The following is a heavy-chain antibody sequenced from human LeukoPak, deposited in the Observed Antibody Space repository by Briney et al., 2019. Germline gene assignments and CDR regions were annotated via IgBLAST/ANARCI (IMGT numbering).Heavy chain of an antibody. CDR3: AGAGTNDY. CDR2: ISSSSAYI. J-gene: IGHJ4*02. V-gene: IGHV3-21*01. Sequence: PGGSLRLSCAASGFTFSSYSMNWARQAPGKGLEWVSSISSSSAYIYYADSVKGRFTISRDNAKNSVYLQMNSLRAEDTGVYYCAGAGTNDYWGQGTLVTVSS. CDR1: GFTFSSYS. D-gene: IGHD6-13*01.